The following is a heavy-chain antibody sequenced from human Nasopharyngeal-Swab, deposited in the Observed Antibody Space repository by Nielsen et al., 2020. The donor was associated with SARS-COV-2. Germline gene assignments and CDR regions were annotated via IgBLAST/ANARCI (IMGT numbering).Heavy chain of an antibody. V-gene: IGHV3-11*04. CDR2: ISSSGSTI. D-gene: IGHD2-21*02. CDR1: GFTFSDYY. J-gene: IGHJ4*02. Sequence: SLKISCAASGFTFSDYYMSWIRQAPGKGLEWVSYISSSGSTIYYADSVKGRFTISRDNAKNSLYLQMNSLRAEDTAVYYCARGVVVTAIYDYWGQGTLVTVSS. CDR3: ARGVVVTAIYDY.